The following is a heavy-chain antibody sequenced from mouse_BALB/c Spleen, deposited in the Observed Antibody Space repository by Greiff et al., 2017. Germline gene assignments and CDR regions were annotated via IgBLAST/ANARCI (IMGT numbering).Heavy chain of an antibody. J-gene: IGHJ4*01. CDR2: ISSGGST. CDR3: ARRRYDGAMDY. D-gene: IGHD2-14*01. Sequence: EVKLVESGGGLVKPGGSLKLSCAASGFTFSSYAMSWVRQTPEKRLEWVASISSGGSTYYPDSVKGRFTISRDNARNILYLQMSSLRSEDTAMYYCARRRYDGAMDYWGQGTSVTVSS. CDR1: GFTFSSYA. V-gene: IGHV5-6-5*01.